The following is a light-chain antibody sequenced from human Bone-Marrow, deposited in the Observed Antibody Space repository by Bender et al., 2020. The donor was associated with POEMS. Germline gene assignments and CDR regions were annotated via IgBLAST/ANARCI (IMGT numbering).Light chain of an antibody. CDR2: INN. CDR3: AAFKHSLDTLV. Sequence: QSVLTQPPSASGTPGQRGTISCSGSSSNIGTNPVNWYQQLPGTAPKLLIYINNQRPSGVPDRFSGSKSGTSASLPISRFQSPDEAVYYSAAFKHSLDTLVFCGVTTLTVL. V-gene: IGLV1-44*01. J-gene: IGLJ3*02. CDR1: SSNIGTNP.